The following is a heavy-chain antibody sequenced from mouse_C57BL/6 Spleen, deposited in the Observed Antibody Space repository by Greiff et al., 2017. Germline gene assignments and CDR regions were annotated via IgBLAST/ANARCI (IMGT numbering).Heavy chain of an antibody. CDR1: GYTFTSYW. D-gene: IGHD1-1*01. CDR3: ARSPLYYYGISYWYFDV. CDR2: IDPSDSYT. V-gene: IGHV1-59*01. Sequence: QVHVKQPGAELVRPGTSVKLSCKASGYTFTSYWMHWVKQRPGQGLEWIGVIDPSDSYTNYNQKFKGKATLTVDTSSRTAYMQLSSLTSEDSAVYYCARSPLYYYGISYWYFDVWGTGTTVTVSS. J-gene: IGHJ1*03.